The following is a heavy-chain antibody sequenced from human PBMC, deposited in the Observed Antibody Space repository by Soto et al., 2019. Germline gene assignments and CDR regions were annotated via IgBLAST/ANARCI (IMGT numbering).Heavy chain of an antibody. V-gene: IGHV3-30-3*01. J-gene: IGHJ6*02. D-gene: IGHD6-13*01. CDR3: ARELGIAAAGNHYYYYYGMDV. CDR1: GFTFSSYA. CDR2: ISYDGSNK. Sequence: GGSLRLSCAASGFTFSSYAMHWVRQAPGKGLEWVAVISYDGSNKYYADSVKGRFTISRDNSRNTLYLQMNSLRAEDTAVYYCARELGIAAAGNHYYYYYGMDVWGQGTTVTVSS.